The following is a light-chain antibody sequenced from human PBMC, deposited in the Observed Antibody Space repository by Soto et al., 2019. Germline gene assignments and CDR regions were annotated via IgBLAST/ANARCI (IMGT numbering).Light chain of an antibody. CDR2: SNN. J-gene: IGLJ2*01. CDR3: PAWDDSLNGVV. V-gene: IGLV1-44*01. CDR1: SSNIGSNT. Sequence: QSVLTQPPSASGTPGQRVTISCSGSSSNIGSNTVNWYQQLPGTAPKLLIYSNNQRPSGVPDRFSGSKSGTSASLAISGLQSEHEADYYCPAWDDSLNGVVFGGGTKLTVL.